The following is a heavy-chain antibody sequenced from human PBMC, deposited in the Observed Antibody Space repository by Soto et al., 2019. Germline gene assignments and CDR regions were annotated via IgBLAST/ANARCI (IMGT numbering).Heavy chain of an antibody. CDR2: MNPNSGNT. Sequence: ASVKVSCKASGYTFTSYDINWVQQATGQGLEWMGWMNPNSGNTGYAQKFQGRVTMTRNTSISTAYMELSSLRSEDTAVYYCARKSYSYGYLLGYYCYGMDVWGQGXTVTVYS. D-gene: IGHD5-18*01. J-gene: IGHJ6*02. CDR3: ARKSYSYGYLLGYYCYGMDV. V-gene: IGHV1-8*01. CDR1: GYTFTSYD.